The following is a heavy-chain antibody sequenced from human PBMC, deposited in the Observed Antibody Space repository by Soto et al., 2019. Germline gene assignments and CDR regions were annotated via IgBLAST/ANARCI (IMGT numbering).Heavy chain of an antibody. D-gene: IGHD3-3*01. J-gene: IGHJ6*02. CDR2: ISGSGGST. V-gene: IGHV3-23*01. Sequence: GGSLRLSCAASGFTFSSYAMSWVRQAPGKGLEWVSAISGSGGSTYYADSVKGRFTISRDNSKNTLYLQMNSLRAEDTAVYYCAKTTYYDFWSGYYTKDYYYYGMDVWGQGTTVTVSS. CDR3: AKTTYYDFWSGYYTKDYYYYGMDV. CDR1: GFTFSSYA.